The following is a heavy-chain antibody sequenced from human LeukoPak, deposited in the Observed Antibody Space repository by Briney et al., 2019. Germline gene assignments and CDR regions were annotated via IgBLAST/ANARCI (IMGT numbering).Heavy chain of an antibody. Sequence: HPGGSLRLSCAASGFTFSSYAMSWVRQAPGKGLEWVSAISGSGGSTYYADSVKGRFTISRDNSKNTLYLQMNSLRAEDTAVYYCAKEANPHLYSSSWDPPPYYFDYWGQGTLVTVSS. V-gene: IGHV3-23*01. CDR1: GFTFSSYA. CDR3: AKEANPHLYSSSWDPPPYYFDY. J-gene: IGHJ4*02. CDR2: ISGSGGST. D-gene: IGHD6-13*01.